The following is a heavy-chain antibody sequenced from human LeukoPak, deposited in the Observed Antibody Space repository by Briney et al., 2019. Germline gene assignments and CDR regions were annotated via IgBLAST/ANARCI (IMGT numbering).Heavy chain of an antibody. CDR1: GLTFSSSW. CDR3: ARDLAYSRLDY. V-gene: IGHV3-7*01. CDR2: ISPDGNKK. D-gene: IGHD5-18*01. Sequence: PGGSLRLSCAVSGLTFSSSWMDWVRQAPGKGLEWVASISPDGNKKYSADSVKGRFTISRDNAENSLYLQTNSLRVEDTAFYYCARDLAYSRLDYWGQGMLVTVSS. J-gene: IGHJ4*02.